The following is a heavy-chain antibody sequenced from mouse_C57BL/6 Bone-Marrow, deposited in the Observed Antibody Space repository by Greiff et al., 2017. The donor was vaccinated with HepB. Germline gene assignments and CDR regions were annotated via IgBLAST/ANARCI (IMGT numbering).Heavy chain of an antibody. Sequence: VQLQQPGAELVMPGASVKLSCKASGYTFTSYWMHWVKQRPGQGLEWIGEIDPSDSYTNYNQKFKGKSTLTVDKSSSTAYMQLSSLTSEDSAVYYCARSHYGSSYLDYWGQGTTLTVSS. V-gene: IGHV1-69*01. CDR3: ARSHYGSSYLDY. CDR1: GYTFTSYW. D-gene: IGHD1-1*01. J-gene: IGHJ2*01. CDR2: IDPSDSYT.